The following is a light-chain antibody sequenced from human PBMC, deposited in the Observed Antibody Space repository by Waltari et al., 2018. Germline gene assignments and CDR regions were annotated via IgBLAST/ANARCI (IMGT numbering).Light chain of an antibody. Sequence: DIVMTQSPDSLVVSLGERATINCKSSRNLLYSPNNKDFLAWYQQKPGQPPKLLIYWASIRESGVPDRFTGSGSGTDFSLTISSPQAEDVAVYYCQQYYDTPYTFGQGTKLEIK. V-gene: IGKV4-1*01. CDR1: RNLLYSPNNKDF. J-gene: IGKJ2*01. CDR2: WAS. CDR3: QQYYDTPYT.